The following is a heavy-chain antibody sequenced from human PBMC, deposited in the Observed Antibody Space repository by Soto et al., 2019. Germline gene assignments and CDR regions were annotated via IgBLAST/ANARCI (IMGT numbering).Heavy chain of an antibody. D-gene: IGHD3-10*01. J-gene: IGHJ4*02. CDR3: AKLVDKTLDDF. Sequence: QVQLVESGGGVIQPGRSLRLSCAASGLDFRNNDMHWVRQAPGKGLEWVAVISHESRNIFYGDSVKGRFTGSRDNSKNTLYLEMNSLGVEDTAVYFCAKLVDKTLDDFWGLGTLVVVSS. CDR1: GLDFRNND. CDR2: ISHESRNI. V-gene: IGHV3-30*18.